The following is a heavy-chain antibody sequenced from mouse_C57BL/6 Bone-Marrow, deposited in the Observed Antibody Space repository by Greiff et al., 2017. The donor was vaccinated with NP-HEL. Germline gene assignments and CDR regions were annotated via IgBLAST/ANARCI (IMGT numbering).Heavy chain of an antibody. Sequence: VQLQQSGPVLVKPGASVKMSCKASGYTFTDYYMNWVKQSHGKSLEWIGVINPYNGGTSYNQKFKGKATLTVDKSSSTAYMELNSLTSEDSAVYYCARGGLYYLYYFDYWGQGTTLTVSS. CDR1: GYTFTDYY. J-gene: IGHJ2*01. CDR3: ARGGLYYLYYFDY. CDR2: INPYNGGT. D-gene: IGHD2-1*01. V-gene: IGHV1-19*01.